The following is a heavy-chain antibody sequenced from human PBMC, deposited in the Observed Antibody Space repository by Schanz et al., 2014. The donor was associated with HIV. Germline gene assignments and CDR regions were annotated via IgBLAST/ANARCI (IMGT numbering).Heavy chain of an antibody. CDR1: GFTFSNFA. CDR3: AKMARSVAANTNFDY. Sequence: EVQLLESGGGLVQPGGSLRLSCAASGFTFSNFAMSWVRQAPGKGLEWVSSISGSGVSTFYAGSVKGRFAISRDKSKNTLYLQVNSLRVEDTAVYYCAKMARSVAANTNFDYWGQGTLVTVSS. J-gene: IGHJ4*02. CDR2: ISGSGVST. V-gene: IGHV3-23*01. D-gene: IGHD6-19*01.